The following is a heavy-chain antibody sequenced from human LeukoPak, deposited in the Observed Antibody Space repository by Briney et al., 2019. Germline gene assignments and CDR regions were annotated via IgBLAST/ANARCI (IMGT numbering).Heavy chain of an antibody. V-gene: IGHV3-30*01. CDR1: GFTFSSYA. CDR2: ISYDGSNK. D-gene: IGHD1-26*01. J-gene: IGHJ4*02. Sequence: GGSLRLSCAASGFTFSSYAMHWVRQAPGKGLEWVAVISYDGSNKYYADSVKGRFTISRDNSKNTLYLQMNSLRAEDTAVYYSARAVGATTFDYWGQGTLVTVSS. CDR3: ARAVGATTFDY.